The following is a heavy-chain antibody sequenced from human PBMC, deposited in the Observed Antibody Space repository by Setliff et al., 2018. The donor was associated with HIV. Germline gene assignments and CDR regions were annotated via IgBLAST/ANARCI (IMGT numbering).Heavy chain of an antibody. CDR1: GFTFSSHS. V-gene: IGHV3-23*01. J-gene: IGHJ4*01. CDR2: ISGSGGST. D-gene: IGHD2-15*01. Sequence: PGGSLRLSCAASGFTFSSHSMDWVRQAPGKGLEWVSVISGSGGSTFYADSVKGRFTISRDNSKNTLYLQMNRLRVEDTAVYYCAKDGISGGAYPPYYFDYWGHGTLVTVSS. CDR3: AKDGISGGAYPPYYFDY.